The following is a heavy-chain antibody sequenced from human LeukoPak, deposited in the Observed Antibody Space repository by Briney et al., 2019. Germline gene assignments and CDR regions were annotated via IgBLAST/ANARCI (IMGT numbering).Heavy chain of an antibody. Sequence: GGSLRLSCAASGFTFSSYAMSWVRQAPGKGLEWVSAISGSGGSTYYADSVKGRFTISRDNAKNTLYLQMNSLRAEDTAVYYCAREKLANYYDSSGYYYPYYYGMDVWGQGTTVTVSS. CDR3: AREKLANYYDSSGYYYPYYYGMDV. D-gene: IGHD3-22*01. J-gene: IGHJ6*02. CDR2: ISGSGGST. CDR1: GFTFSSYA. V-gene: IGHV3-23*01.